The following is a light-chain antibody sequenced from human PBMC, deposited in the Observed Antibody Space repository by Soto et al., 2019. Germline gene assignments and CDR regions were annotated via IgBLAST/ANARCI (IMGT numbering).Light chain of an antibody. CDR2: GTF. V-gene: IGKV3-20*01. J-gene: IGKJ2*01. CDR1: ESISSKS. CDR3: QQYGSSPYT. Sequence: EIVLTQSPGTLSLSPGERATLSCRAIESISSKSLAWYQQKPGQAPRLLIYGTFNRATGIPDRFSGSGSGTDFTLTISRLEPEDCAVYFCQQYGSSPYTFGQGTKLEI.